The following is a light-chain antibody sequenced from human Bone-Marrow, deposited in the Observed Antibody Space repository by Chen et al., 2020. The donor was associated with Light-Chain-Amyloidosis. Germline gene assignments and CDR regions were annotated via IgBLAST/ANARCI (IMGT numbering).Light chain of an antibody. V-gene: IGKV3-11*01. CDR2: DTS. CDR3: QQYNSYLYT. CDR1: QSVSNY. J-gene: IGKJ2*01. Sequence: EIVLTQSPATLSLSPGERATLSCRASQSVSNYLAWYQQRPGQAPRLLIYDTSNRAPGIPARFSGRGSGTDFTLTISSLQPEDFATYYCQQYNSYLYTFGQGTKLEIK.